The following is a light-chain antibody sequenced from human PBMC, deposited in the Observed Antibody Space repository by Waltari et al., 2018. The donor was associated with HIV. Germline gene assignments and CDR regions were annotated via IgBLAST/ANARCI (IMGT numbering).Light chain of an antibody. CDR3: QQYYSTPTWT. CDR2: WAS. V-gene: IGKV4-1*01. J-gene: IGKJ1*01. CDR1: QSVLYSSNNKNY. Sequence: DIVMTQSPDSLAVSLGERATINCQSSQSVLYSSNNKNYLAWYQQKPGQPPKLLIYWASTRGAGVPDRFSGSGSWTDFTLTISSLQAEDVAVYYCQQYYSTPTWTFGQGTKVEIK.